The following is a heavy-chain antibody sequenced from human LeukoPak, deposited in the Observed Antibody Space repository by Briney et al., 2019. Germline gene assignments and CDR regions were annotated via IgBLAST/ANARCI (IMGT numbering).Heavy chain of an antibody. CDR2: INPNSGGT. CDR1: GYSFSSYS. CDR3: ARDLGDSSSINDY. J-gene: IGHJ4*02. D-gene: IGHD6-13*01. V-gene: IGHV1-2*02. Sequence: ASVKVSCKASGYSFSSYSISWVRQAPGQGLEWMGWINPNSGGTNYAQKFQGRVTMTRDTSISTAYMELSRLRSDDTAVYYCARDLGDSSSINDYWGQGTLVTVSS.